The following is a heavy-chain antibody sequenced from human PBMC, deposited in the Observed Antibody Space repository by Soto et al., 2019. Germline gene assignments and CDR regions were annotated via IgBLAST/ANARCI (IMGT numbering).Heavy chain of an antibody. Sequence: GGALRLSCAASGFTFSSYGMHWVRQAPGKGLEWVAVIWYDGSNKYYADSVKGRFTISRDNSKNTLYLQMNSLRAEDTAVYYCARGLAAAGKFECWGQGTLVTVSS. V-gene: IGHV3-33*01. CDR3: ARGLAAAGKFEC. J-gene: IGHJ4*02. CDR1: GFTFSSYG. D-gene: IGHD6-13*01. CDR2: IWYDGSNK.